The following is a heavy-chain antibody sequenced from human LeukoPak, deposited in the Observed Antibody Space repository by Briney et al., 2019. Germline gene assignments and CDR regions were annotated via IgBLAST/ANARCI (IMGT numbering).Heavy chain of an antibody. V-gene: IGHV3-66*01. CDR1: GLTVSSNY. J-gene: IGHJ4*02. CDR2: IYSVGRT. Sequence: GGSLRLSCAASGLTVSSNYMSWVRQAPGKGLGWVSVIYSVGRTFYADSVKGRFIISRDNSKNTLFLQMNSLRAEDTAVYYCARDLYYGSGGYYFDYWGQGTLVTVSS. D-gene: IGHD3-10*01. CDR3: ARDLYYGSGGYYFDY.